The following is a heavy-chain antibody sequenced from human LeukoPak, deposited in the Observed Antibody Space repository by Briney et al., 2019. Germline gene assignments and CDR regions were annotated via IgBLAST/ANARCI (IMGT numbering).Heavy chain of an antibody. V-gene: IGHV6-1*01. CDR2: TYYRSTWYN. D-gene: IGHD2-2*01. CDR1: GDSVSSNSV. CDR3: ARRLTQYDCFDP. J-gene: IGHJ5*02. Sequence: SQTLSLTCAISGDSVSSNSVRNWIRQSPSRGLEWLGRTYYRSTWYNDYAVSVRGRITVNPVTSKNQFSLHLNSVTPEDTAVYYCARRLTQYDCFDPWGQGILVTVSS.